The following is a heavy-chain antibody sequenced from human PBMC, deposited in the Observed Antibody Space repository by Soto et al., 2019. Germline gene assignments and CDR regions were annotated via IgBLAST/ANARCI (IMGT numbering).Heavy chain of an antibody. CDR1: GFTFSDYY. Sequence: GGSLRLSCAASGFTFSDYYMSWIRQAPGKGLEWVSYISSSGSTIYYADSMKGRFTISRDNAKNSLYLQMNSLRAEDTAVYYCAREEIVARDRFDYWGQGTLVTVSS. CDR3: AREEIVARDRFDY. V-gene: IGHV3-11*01. D-gene: IGHD5-12*01. CDR2: ISSSGSTI. J-gene: IGHJ4*02.